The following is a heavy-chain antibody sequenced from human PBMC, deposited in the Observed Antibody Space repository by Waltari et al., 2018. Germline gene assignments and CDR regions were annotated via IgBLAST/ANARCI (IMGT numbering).Heavy chain of an antibody. CDR1: GFTFSSYW. CDR3: ARDSGRFYVDY. V-gene: IGHV3-7*01. CDR2: RNPDGSER. Sequence: EVQLVESGGGLVQPGGSMRLSCGASGFTFSSYWMTRVSQAPGKGREWVANRNPDGSERYYVDSVKGRVTISRDNAKNSVYLQVNSLGAEDTAIYYCARDSGRFYVDYWVQGTLLTVSS. J-gene: IGHJ4*02. D-gene: IGHD1-26*01.